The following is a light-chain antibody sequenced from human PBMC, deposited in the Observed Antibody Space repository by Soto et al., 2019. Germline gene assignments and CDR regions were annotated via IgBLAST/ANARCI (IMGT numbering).Light chain of an antibody. CDR3: CSYTNSAYV. Sequence: QSALTQPRSVSGSPGQSVTISCTGTSSDVGAYNYVSWYQQHPAKAPNLMIYDASKRPSGVPDRFSGSKSGNTASLTISGLQAEDEGDYYCCSYTNSAYVFGTGTKLTVL. CDR1: SSDVGAYNY. CDR2: DAS. V-gene: IGLV2-11*01. J-gene: IGLJ1*01.